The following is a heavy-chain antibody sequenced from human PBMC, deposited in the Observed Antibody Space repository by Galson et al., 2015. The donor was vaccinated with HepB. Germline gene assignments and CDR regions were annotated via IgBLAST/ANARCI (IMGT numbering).Heavy chain of an antibody. CDR1: GFTFTSYA. CDR2: ISGGGGHT. J-gene: IGHJ5*01. V-gene: IGHV3-23*01. D-gene: IGHD2-21*01. CDR3: AKDGPPSFIPHFFDS. Sequence: SLRLSCASSGFTFTSYALGWVRQAPGKGLEWVSSISGGGGHTYYSESVKGRFTISRDRSKNTVYLQMTRLGAEDTAIYYCAKDGPPSFIPHFFDSWGQGIRVTVSS.